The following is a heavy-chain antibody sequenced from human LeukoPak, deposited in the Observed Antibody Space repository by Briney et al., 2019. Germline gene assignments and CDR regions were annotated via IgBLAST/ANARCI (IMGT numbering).Heavy chain of an antibody. D-gene: IGHD6-6*01. CDR1: GFTFTNAW. CDR3: ARVDPDSSSTLEVFDY. V-gene: IGHV4-59*01. Sequence: GSLRLSCAASGFTFTNAWMSWIRQPPGKGLEWIGYIYYSGSTNYNPSLKSRVTISVDTSKNQFSLKLSSVTAADTAVYYCARVDPDSSSTLEVFDYWGQGTLVTVSS. CDR2: IYYSGST. J-gene: IGHJ4*02.